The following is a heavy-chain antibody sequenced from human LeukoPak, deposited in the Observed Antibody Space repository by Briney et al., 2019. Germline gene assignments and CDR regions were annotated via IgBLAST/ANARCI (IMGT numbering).Heavy chain of an antibody. D-gene: IGHD3-10*01. CDR3: AKDLLLWFGESDY. V-gene: IGHV3-21*04. J-gene: IGHJ4*02. Sequence: GGSLRLSCAASGFTFSSYSMNWVRQAPGKGLEWVSSISSSSSYIYYADSVKGRFTISRDNAKNSPYLQMNSLRAEDTAVYYCAKDLLLWFGESDYWGQGTLVTVSS. CDR2: ISSSSSYI. CDR1: GFTFSSYS.